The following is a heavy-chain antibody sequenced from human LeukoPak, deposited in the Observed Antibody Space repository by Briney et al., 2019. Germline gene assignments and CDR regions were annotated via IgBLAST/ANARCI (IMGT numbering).Heavy chain of an antibody. Sequence: QAGGSLRLSCAASGFTFTNYAMSWVRQVPGKGLEWVSSINPSSGNTYYADSVKGRFTISGDNSKNTLYLQMNSLRAEDTAVYYCAKEHMAAAVYYFDYWGQGTLVTVSS. D-gene: IGHD2-15*01. CDR1: GFTFTNYA. V-gene: IGHV3-23*01. J-gene: IGHJ4*02. CDR2: INPSSGNT. CDR3: AKEHMAAAVYYFDY.